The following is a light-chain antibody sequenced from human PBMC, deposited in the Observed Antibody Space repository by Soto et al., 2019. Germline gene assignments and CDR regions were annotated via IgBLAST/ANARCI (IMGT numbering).Light chain of an antibody. Sequence: QSALTQPASVSGSPGQSITVSCTGSSSDIGGYNYVSWYQQHPGKAPKLIIYDVNNRPSGVSDRFSGSKSGNTASLTISGLQAEDEADYYCSSRTSSPTEVFGGGTKLTVL. CDR1: SSDIGGYNY. J-gene: IGLJ2*01. CDR3: SSRTSSPTEV. V-gene: IGLV2-14*03. CDR2: DVN.